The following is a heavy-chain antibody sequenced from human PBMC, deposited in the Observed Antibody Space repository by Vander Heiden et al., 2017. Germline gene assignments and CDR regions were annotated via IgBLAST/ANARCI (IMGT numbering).Heavy chain of an antibody. CDR1: GFSFSDHY. Sequence: EVQLVESGGGLVQPGGSLRLSCAASGFSFSDHYMEWVRQAPGEGLEWVGRSRNRPNSYSTVYAASVKGRFTISRDDSNNLLYLQMNSLKTEDSAIYYCIRGPGGTGPTGSESYYFPMDVWGRGTTVTVSS. V-gene: IGHV3-72*01. CDR3: IRGPGGTGPTGSESYYFPMDV. J-gene: IGHJ6*02. D-gene: IGHD2-15*01. CDR2: SRNRPNSYST.